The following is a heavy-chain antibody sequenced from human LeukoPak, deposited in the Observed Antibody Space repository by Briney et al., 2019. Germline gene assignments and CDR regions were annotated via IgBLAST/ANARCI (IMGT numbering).Heavy chain of an antibody. D-gene: IGHD2-15*01. V-gene: IGHV3-30*03. CDR3: VREATWGQWSFDH. CDR1: TYTFHNHG. Sequence: PGRSLRLFCGTSTYTFHNHGMQWVSEAWGKGLEEVADIASDGGVKHCANSVKGRFVVLRDDYKNRLYVHMHNLIVDDTAVYYCVREATWGQWSFDHWGQGTPVTVSS. J-gene: IGHJ4*02. CDR2: IASDGGVK.